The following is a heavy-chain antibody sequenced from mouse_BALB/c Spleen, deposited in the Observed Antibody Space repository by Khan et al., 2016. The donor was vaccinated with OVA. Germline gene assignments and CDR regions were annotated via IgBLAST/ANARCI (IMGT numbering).Heavy chain of an antibody. D-gene: IGHD2-14*01. CDR1: GYSITSAYA. CDR3: ARSLYYSYGYALDC. J-gene: IGHJ4*01. CDR2: ISSTGST. Sequence: EVQLVETGPGLVKPSQSLSLTCTVTGYSITSAYAWNWIRQFPGNKLEWMGYISSTGSTSYNPSLQNRISITRDTSKNQFFLQLKSVTTEDTATYYCARSLYYSYGYALDCWGRGTSVTVSS. V-gene: IGHV3-2*02.